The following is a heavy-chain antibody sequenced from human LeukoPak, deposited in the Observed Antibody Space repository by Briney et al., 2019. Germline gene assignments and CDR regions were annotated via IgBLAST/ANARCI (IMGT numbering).Heavy chain of an antibody. Sequence: PGGSLRLSCTASGFTFGDYAMTWVRQAPGRGLEWGGFIRGKAYGGTTEYAASAKGRFTISRDDSKSIAYLQMNSLKTEDTAVYYCTELAAAGRGDAFDIWGQGTMVTVSS. V-gene: IGHV3-49*04. CDR3: TELAAAGRGDAFDI. CDR1: GFTFGDYA. CDR2: IRGKAYGGTT. J-gene: IGHJ3*02. D-gene: IGHD6-13*01.